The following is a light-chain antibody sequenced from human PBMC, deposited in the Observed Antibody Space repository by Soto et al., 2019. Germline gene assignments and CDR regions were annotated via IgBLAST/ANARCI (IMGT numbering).Light chain of an antibody. V-gene: IGKV1-5*03. CDR3: QQYQSFSLT. Sequence: DIQMTQSPSTMSASVGDRVTITCRASQSISSWLAWYQHKPGKAPKLLVYKTSNLQIGVPSRFSGSGSGSEFSLTISSLQPDDFAPYYCQQYQSFSLTFGGGTRVEVK. CDR1: QSISSW. CDR2: KTS. J-gene: IGKJ4*01.